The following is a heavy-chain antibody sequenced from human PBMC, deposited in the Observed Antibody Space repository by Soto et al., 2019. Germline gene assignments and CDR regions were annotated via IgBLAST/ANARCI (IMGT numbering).Heavy chain of an antibody. V-gene: IGHV3-7*01. CDR1: GFTFSSYW. CDR2: IKQDGSEK. J-gene: IGHJ4*02. CDR3: ARASGISSRVYQLLWSPFDY. D-gene: IGHD2-2*01. Sequence: TGGSLRLSCAASGFTFSSYWMSWVRQAPGKGLEWVANIKQDGSEKYYVDSVKGRFTISRDNAKNSLYLQMNSLRAEDTAVYYCARASGISSRVYQLLWSPFDYWGQGTLVTVSS.